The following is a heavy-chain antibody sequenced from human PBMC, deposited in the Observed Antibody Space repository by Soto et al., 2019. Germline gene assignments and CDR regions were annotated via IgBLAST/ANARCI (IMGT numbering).Heavy chain of an antibody. CDR1: GFSLTNARLG. CDR3: ARIRDESTGYYSHDGAFDI. CDR2: IFSNDDN. J-gene: IGHJ3*02. D-gene: IGHD3-22*01. Sequence: QVTLKESGPVLVKPTETLRLTCTVSGFSLTNARLGVSWNRQPPGKALEWLGHIFSNDDNSYSSSLKTRLTISKDSSKIQVFLTMSNMDPVDTATYYCARIRDESTGYYSHDGAFDIWGQGTMVTVSS. V-gene: IGHV2-26*01.